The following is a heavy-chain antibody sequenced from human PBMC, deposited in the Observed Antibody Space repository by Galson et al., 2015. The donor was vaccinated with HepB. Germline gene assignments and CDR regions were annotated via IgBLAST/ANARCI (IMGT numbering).Heavy chain of an antibody. V-gene: IGHV3-7*03. CDR1: GFTFSSYW. Sequence: SLRLSCAASGFTFSSYWMSWVRQAPGKGLEWVANIKQDGSEKYYVDSVKGRFTISRDNTKNSLYLQMNSLRAEDTAVYYCARVRVAVAGAARRSYYFDYWGQGTLVTVSS. D-gene: IGHD6-19*01. J-gene: IGHJ4*02. CDR2: IKQDGSEK. CDR3: ARVRVAVAGAARRSYYFDY.